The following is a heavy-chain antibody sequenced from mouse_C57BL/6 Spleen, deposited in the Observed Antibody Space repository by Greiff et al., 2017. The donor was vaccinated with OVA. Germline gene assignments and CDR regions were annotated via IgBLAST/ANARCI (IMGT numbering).Heavy chain of an antibody. CDR2: IYPGGGYT. J-gene: IGHJ3*01. V-gene: IGHV1-63*01. Sequence: VQLQQSGAELVRPGTSVKMSCKASGYTFTNYWIGWAKQRPGHGLEWIGDIYPGGGYTNYNEKFKGKATLTADKSSSTAYMQFSSLTSEDSAIYYCARSGDYDAFAYWGQGTLVTVSA. CDR1: GYTFTNYW. D-gene: IGHD2-4*01. CDR3: ARSGDYDAFAY.